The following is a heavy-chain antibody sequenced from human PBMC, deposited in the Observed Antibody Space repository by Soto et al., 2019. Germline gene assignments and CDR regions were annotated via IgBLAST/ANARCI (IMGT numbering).Heavy chain of an antibody. V-gene: IGHV1-69*02. J-gene: IGHJ4*01. CDR3: ARGPLVVLNYFES. Sequence: QVQLVQSGTEVKKPGSSVKVSCKASGGTFRNYPINWVRQAPGQGLEWMGSIFPLTDIPDYAQNFQARLTLSADKSTSTAYMELSSLTSDDTAMYFCARGPLVVLNYFESWGHGTLVTVSS. CDR2: IFPLTDIP. CDR1: GGTFRNYP.